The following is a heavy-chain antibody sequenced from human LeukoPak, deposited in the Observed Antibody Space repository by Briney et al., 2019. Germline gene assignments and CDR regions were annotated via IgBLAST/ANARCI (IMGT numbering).Heavy chain of an antibody. CDR2: IIPIFGTA. CDR1: GGTFSSYA. J-gene: IGHJ4*02. V-gene: IGHV1-69*13. D-gene: IGHD6-6*01. CDR3: ARDGYSSSSFTPFDY. Sequence: SVKVSCNASGGTFSSYAISWVRQAPGQGLEWMGGIIPIFGTANYAQKFQGRVTITADESTSTAYMELSSLRSEDTAVYYCARDGYSSSSFTPFDYWGQGTLVTVSS.